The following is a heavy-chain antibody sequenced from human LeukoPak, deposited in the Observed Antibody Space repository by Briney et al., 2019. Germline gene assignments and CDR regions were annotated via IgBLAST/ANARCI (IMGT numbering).Heavy chain of an antibody. CDR2: INPNSGGT. V-gene: IGHV1-2*02. CDR1: GYTFTGYY. CDR3: ARDEVVYSSSSDYYYMDV. D-gene: IGHD6-6*01. J-gene: IGHJ6*03. Sequence: ASVKVSCKASGYTFTGYYMHWVRQAPGHGLEWMGWINPNSGGTNYAQKFQGRVTMTRDTSISTAYMELSRLRSDDTAVYYCARDEVVYSSSSDYYYMDVWGKGTTVTVSS.